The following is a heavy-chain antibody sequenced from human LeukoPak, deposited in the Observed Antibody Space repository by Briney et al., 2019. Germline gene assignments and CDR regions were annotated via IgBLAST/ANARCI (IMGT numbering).Heavy chain of an antibody. Sequence: SGPTLVKPPQTLTLTCTFSGFSLSTSGVGVGWIRQPPGKALEWLALIYWNDDKRYSPSLKSRLTITKDTSKNQVVLTMTNMDPVDTATYYCAHMPTAMVLDYWGQGTLVTVSS. D-gene: IGHD5-18*01. CDR1: GFSLSTSGVG. CDR3: AHMPTAMVLDY. J-gene: IGHJ4*02. V-gene: IGHV2-5*01. CDR2: IYWNDDK.